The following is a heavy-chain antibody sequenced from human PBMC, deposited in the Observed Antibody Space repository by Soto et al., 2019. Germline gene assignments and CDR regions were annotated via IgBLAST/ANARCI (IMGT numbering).Heavy chain of an antibody. Sequence: EVQLVESGGGLVQPGRSLRLSCVASGFTADDYAMHWVRQAPGKGLEWVSGISSNSDTIDYADSVKGRFTISRDNAKNSLFLQMKRLRPEDTALYYCAKDMKWGGMTTIHYFDSWGQGTLVTVSS. CDR3: AKDMKWGGMTTIHYFDS. J-gene: IGHJ4*02. CDR1: GFTADDYA. CDR2: ISSNSDTI. V-gene: IGHV3-9*02. D-gene: IGHD4-17*01.